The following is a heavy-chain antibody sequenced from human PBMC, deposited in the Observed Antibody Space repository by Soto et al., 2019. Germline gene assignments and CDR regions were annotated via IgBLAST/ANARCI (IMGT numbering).Heavy chain of an antibody. CDR2: ISYDGSNK. Sequence: GGSLIVSCAASGFTFSSYAMNWVRQAPGKGLEWVAVISYDGSNKYYADSVKGRFTISRDNSKNTVYLQMSSLKTEDTAVYYCANQIRYFEWFCHFDYWGQGDLVTV. V-gene: IGHV3-30-3*01. D-gene: IGHD3-9*01. J-gene: IGHJ4*02. CDR3: ANQIRYFEWFCHFDY. CDR1: GFTFSSYA.